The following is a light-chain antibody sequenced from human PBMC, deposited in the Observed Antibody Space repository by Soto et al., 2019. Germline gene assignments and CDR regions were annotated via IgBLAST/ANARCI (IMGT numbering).Light chain of an antibody. CDR2: LNSDGSH. V-gene: IGLV4-69*01. Sequence: QLVLTQPPSASASLGASVKLTCTLSSGHNSYAIAWHQQQPEKGPRYLMKLNSDGSHSKGDGSPDRFSGSSSGAERYLTISSLQSEDEADYYCQTWSTGIRVFGGGTKLTVL. CDR3: QTWSTGIRV. J-gene: IGLJ3*02. CDR1: SGHNSYA.